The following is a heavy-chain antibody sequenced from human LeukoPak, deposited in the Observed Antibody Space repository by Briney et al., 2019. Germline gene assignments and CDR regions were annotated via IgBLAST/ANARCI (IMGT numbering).Heavy chain of an antibody. J-gene: IGHJ3*02. CDR3: VTPTSPQDDAFDI. CDR2: ISSSGSTK. Sequence: GGSLRLSCAASGFIFSDYYMSWIRQAPGKGLEYVSYISSSGSTKYYADSVKGRFTISRDNAKNSLYLQMNSLRAEDTAVYYCVTPTSPQDDAFDIWGQGTMVTVSS. D-gene: IGHD6-6*01. V-gene: IGHV3-11*04. CDR1: GFIFSDYY.